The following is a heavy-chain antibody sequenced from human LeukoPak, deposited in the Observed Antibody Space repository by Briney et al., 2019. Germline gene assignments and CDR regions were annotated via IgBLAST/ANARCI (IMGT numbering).Heavy chain of an antibody. J-gene: IGHJ6*03. Sequence: PGGSLRLSCAASGFTFSSYSMNWVRQAPGKGLEWVSSISGSSSYIYYADSVKGRFTISRDNAKNSLYLQMNSLRAGDTALYYCARGMGGLAEVDYYYMDVWGKGTTVTVSS. V-gene: IGHV3-21*01. CDR1: GFTFSSYS. CDR3: ARGMGGLAEVDYYYMDV. CDR2: ISGSSSYI. D-gene: IGHD3-16*01.